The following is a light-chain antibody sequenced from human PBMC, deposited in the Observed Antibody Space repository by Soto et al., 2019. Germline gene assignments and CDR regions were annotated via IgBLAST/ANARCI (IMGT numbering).Light chain of an antibody. CDR1: SSDVGAYNY. CDR2: DVS. Sequence: QSALTQPRSVSGSPGQSVTISCTGTSSDVGAYNYVSWYQQHPGKAPKLIIYDVSKRPSGVPDRFSGSKFGNTASLTISGLQADDEADYYCCSYAGSYTLWVFGGGTKLTVL. V-gene: IGLV2-11*01. J-gene: IGLJ3*02. CDR3: CSYAGSYTLWV.